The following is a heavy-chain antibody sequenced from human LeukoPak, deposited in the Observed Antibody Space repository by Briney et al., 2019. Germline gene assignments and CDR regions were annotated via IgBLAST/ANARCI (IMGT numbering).Heavy chain of an antibody. CDR2: IYPSDSDT. V-gene: IGHV5-51*01. CDR1: GYSFTGFW. D-gene: IGHD6-6*01. CDR3: TRVGGRIAARSLREAFDS. Sequence: GESLKISCKGSGYSFTGFWIGWARQMPGKGLEWMGIIYPSDSDTGYSPSFQGQVTISADKSISTAYLQWSSLKASDTAMYYCTRVGGRIAARSLREAFDSWGQGTLVTVSS. J-gene: IGHJ4*02.